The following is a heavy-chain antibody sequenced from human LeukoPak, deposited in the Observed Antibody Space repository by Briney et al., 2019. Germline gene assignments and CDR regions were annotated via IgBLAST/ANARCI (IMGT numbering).Heavy chain of an antibody. CDR3: ARHADDGFDI. J-gene: IGHJ3*02. V-gene: IGHV5-51*01. Sequence: GESLKISCKGSGYTFSSYWIGWVRQMPGKGLEWMGIIYPGDSDTRYSPSFQGQVTVSVDKSVSAAYLQWSSLKASDSAMYYCARHADDGFDIWGQGTMVTVSS. CDR1: GYTFSSYW. CDR2: IYPGDSDT.